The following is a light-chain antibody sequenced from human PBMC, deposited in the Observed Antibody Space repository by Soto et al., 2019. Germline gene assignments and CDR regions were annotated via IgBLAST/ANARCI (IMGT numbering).Light chain of an antibody. CDR2: EDD. Sequence: NFMLTQPHSVSESPGQTVTISCTRSSGSIGSNSVQWYQQRPGSAPTTVIYEDDQRPSGVPNRFAGSIDRSSNSASLTISGLQTEDEADYYCQSYDTHTVVFGGGTQLTVL. CDR3: QSYDTHTVV. J-gene: IGLJ2*01. CDR1: SGSIGSNS. V-gene: IGLV6-57*04.